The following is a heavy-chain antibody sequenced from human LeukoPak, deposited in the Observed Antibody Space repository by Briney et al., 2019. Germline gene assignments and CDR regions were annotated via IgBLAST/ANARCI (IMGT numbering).Heavy chain of an antibody. CDR2: ISSSSSTI. Sequence: PGGSLRLSCAASGFTFNSYSMNWVRQAPGKGLEWVSYISSSSSTIYYADSVKGRFTISRDNAKNSLYLQMNSLRAEDTAVYYCARSYGSGRPWGYYFDYWGQGTLVTVSS. D-gene: IGHD3-10*01. CDR3: ARSYGSGRPWGYYFDY. J-gene: IGHJ4*02. CDR1: GFTFNSYS. V-gene: IGHV3-48*04.